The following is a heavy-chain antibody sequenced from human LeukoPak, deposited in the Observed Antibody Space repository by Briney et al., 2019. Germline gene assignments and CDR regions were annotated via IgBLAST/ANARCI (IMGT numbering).Heavy chain of an antibody. Sequence: GASVKVSCKASGGTFSSYAISWVRQAPGQGLEWMGGIIPIFGTANYAQKFQGRVTITADKSTSTAYMELSSLRSEDTAVNYCAKGAIPAQRNNWFDPWGQGTLVTVSS. J-gene: IGHJ5*02. D-gene: IGHD1-14*01. CDR2: IIPIFGTA. CDR3: AKGAIPAQRNNWFDP. V-gene: IGHV1-69*06. CDR1: GGTFSSYA.